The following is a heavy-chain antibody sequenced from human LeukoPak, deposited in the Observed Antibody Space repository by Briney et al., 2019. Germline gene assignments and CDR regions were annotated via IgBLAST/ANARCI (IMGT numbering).Heavy chain of an antibody. D-gene: IGHD3-16*01. CDR1: GGSISGYY. V-gene: IGHV4-59*01. CDR2: IHYSGRA. J-gene: IGHJ6*02. Sequence: SETLSLTCSVSGGSISGYYWTWVRQPPGKGLEWIGQIHYSGRADYNPSLKSRITMSVDTSRNQISRKLSSVTAADTAIYYCVRFGVNYDMDVWGQGTTVTVFS. CDR3: VRFGVNYDMDV.